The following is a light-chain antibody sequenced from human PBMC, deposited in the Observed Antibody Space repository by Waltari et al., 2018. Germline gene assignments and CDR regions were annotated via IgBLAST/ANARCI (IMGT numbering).Light chain of an antibody. CDR3: QQRSSWPLT. J-gene: IGKJ4*01. CDR2: DAS. CDR1: ENIRGF. V-gene: IGKV3-11*01. Sequence: EIVLTQSPATLSLSPGERATLACRASENIRGFLAWYQQKPGQAPRPLIYDASARGTGVPARFRGSGSGTDFTLTINGLEPEDFAVYYCQQRSSWPLTFGGGTKVEIK.